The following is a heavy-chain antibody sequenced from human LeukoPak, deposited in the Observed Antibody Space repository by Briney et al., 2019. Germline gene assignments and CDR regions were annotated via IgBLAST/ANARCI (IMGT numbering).Heavy chain of an antibody. CDR3: ASGGYDPSPFDY. CDR1: GGSISSGGYY. Sequence: SETLSLTCTVSGGSISSGGYYWSWIRQHPGKGLEWIGYIYYSGSTYYNPSLKSRVTISVDTSKNQFSLKLSSVTAADTAVYYCASGGYDPSPFDYWGQGTLVTVSS. CDR2: IYYSGST. D-gene: IGHD5-12*01. J-gene: IGHJ4*02. V-gene: IGHV4-31*03.